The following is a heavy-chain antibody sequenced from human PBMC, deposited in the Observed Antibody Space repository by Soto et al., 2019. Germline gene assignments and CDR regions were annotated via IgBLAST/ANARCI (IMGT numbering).Heavy chain of an antibody. CDR3: ARSPVGDAFNV. CDR1: GFTFSSYS. J-gene: IGHJ3*01. Sequence: EVQLVESGGGLVKPGGSLRLSCAASGFTFSSYSMNWVRQAPGKGLEWVSFISSGSDYIFYADSVKGRFTISRDNVNNSLFLQMNSLTAEDTAVYYCARSPVGDAFNVWGQGTVVTVSS. V-gene: IGHV3-21*01. CDR2: ISSGSDYI.